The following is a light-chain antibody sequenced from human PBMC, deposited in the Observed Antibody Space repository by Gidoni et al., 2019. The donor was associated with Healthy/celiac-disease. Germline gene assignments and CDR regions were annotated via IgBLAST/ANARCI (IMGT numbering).Light chain of an antibody. J-gene: IGKJ4*01. CDR2: DAS. V-gene: IGKV3-11*01. Sequence: DIVFTQPPATLPLSPGERATLSCRASQSVSSYLAWYQQQPDQAPRLLIYDASNRATGIPARFSGSGSGTDFALTISSLGPEDFAVYYCQQRSNWPPLLTFGGGTKVEIK. CDR1: QSVSSY. CDR3: QQRSNWPPLLT.